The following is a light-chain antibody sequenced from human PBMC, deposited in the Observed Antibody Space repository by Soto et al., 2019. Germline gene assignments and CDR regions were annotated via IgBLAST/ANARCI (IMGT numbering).Light chain of an antibody. CDR1: QSISSY. CDR2: AAS. CDR3: LQNNSYPRT. Sequence: DIQMTQSPSSLSASAGDRVTITCRASQSISSYLNWYQQKPGKAPKLLIYAASSLLSGVPSRFSGSGSETEFTLTISSLQPEDFATYYCLQNNSYPRTFGQGTKVEIK. V-gene: IGKV1-17*01. J-gene: IGKJ1*01.